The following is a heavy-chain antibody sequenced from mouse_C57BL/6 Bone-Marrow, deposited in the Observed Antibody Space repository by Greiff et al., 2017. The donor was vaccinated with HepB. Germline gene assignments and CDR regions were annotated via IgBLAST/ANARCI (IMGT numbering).Heavy chain of an antibody. CDR3: ASLYYGNYVGYFDV. D-gene: IGHD2-1*01. CDR2: IHPNSGST. Sequence: VQLQQPGAELVKPGASVKLSCKASGYTFTSYWMHWVKQRPGQGLEWIGMIHPNSGSTNYNEKFKSKATLTVDKSSSTAYMQLSSLTSEDSAVYYCASLYYGNYVGYFDVWGTGTTVTVSS. CDR1: GYTFTSYW. J-gene: IGHJ1*03. V-gene: IGHV1-64*01.